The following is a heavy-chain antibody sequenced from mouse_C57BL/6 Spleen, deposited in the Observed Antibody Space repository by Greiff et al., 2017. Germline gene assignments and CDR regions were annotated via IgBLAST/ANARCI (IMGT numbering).Heavy chain of an antibody. CDR3: ARQGTVVANYYAMDY. CDR1: GYTFTSYW. J-gene: IGHJ4*01. D-gene: IGHD1-1*01. CDR2: IDPSDSET. Sequence: VQLQQPGAELVRPGSSVKLSCKASGYTFTSYWMHWVKQRPIQGLEWIGNIDPSDSETHYNQKFKDKATLTVDKSSSTAYMQLSSLTSEDSAVYYCARQGTVVANYYAMDYWGQGTSVTVSS. V-gene: IGHV1-52*01.